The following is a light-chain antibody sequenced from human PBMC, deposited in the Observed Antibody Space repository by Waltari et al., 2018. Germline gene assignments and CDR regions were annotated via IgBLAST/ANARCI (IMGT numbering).Light chain of an antibody. Sequence: TVLTQSPATLSVSPGEIGTLSCRTSQSVGTYLAWYQQRPGQAPRLLIYGASTRVTGIPARFSGRGSGTEFTLTISGLQSEDSAVYYCQQYNNWPPGTFGQGTKVEI. CDR3: QQYNNWPPGT. CDR2: GAS. J-gene: IGKJ1*01. V-gene: IGKV3-15*01. CDR1: QSVGTY.